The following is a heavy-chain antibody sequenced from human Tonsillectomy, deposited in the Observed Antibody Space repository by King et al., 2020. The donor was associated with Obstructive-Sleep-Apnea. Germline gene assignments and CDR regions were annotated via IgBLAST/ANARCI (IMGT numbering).Heavy chain of an antibody. CDR3: AKDIDFGSASGGYFDY. Sequence: VQLVESGGGLVQPGRSLRLSCAASGFTFDDYAMHWGRQAPGKGLEWVSGISWNSGGIVYGDSVKGRFTISRDNAKNSLYLQMNSLRAEDTALYYCAKDIDFGSASGGYFDYWGQGTLVTVSS. CDR1: GFTFDDYA. J-gene: IGHJ4*02. V-gene: IGHV3-9*01. D-gene: IGHD3-10*01. CDR2: ISWNSGGI.